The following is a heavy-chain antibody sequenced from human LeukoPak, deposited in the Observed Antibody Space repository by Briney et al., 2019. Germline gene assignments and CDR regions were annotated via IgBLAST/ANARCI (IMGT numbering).Heavy chain of an antibody. CDR1: GGSISSSNW. J-gene: IGHJ3*02. Sequence: PSETLSLTCDVSGGSISSSNWWSWVRQPPGKGLEWIGEIYHSGSTNYNPSLKSRVTISVDKSKNQFPLKLSSVTAADTAVYYCARYYDSSGYPIHDAFDIWGQGTLVTVSS. V-gene: IGHV4-4*02. CDR2: IYHSGST. CDR3: ARYYDSSGYPIHDAFDI. D-gene: IGHD3-22*01.